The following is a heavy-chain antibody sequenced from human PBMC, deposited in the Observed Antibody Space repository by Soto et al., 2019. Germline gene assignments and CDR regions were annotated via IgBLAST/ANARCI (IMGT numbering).Heavy chain of an antibody. Sequence: ASVKVSCKTSGYTFTAYYMHWLRQAPGHGLEWLGRTSPRTGGAKYSHKFQGRVSMTRNTSITTAYMELTGLSTDDTAVYYCARSSGSYSKWFDSWGQGTLVTVSS. V-gene: IGHV1-2*06. CDR3: ARSSGSYSKWFDS. CDR1: GYTFTAYY. D-gene: IGHD3-10*01. CDR2: TSPRTGGA. J-gene: IGHJ5*01.